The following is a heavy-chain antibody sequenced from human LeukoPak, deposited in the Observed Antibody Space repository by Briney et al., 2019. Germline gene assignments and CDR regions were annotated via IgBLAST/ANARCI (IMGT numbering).Heavy chain of an antibody. J-gene: IGHJ1*01. Sequence: GGSLRLSCAASGFTFSSYAMHWVRQAPGKGLEWVAVISYDGSNKYYADSVKGRFAISRDNSKNTLYLQMNSLGAEDTAVYYCASPTDDSSGYEEYFQHWGQGTLVTVSS. CDR2: ISYDGSNK. CDR3: ASPTDDSSGYEEYFQH. D-gene: IGHD3-22*01. CDR1: GFTFSSYA. V-gene: IGHV3-30*09.